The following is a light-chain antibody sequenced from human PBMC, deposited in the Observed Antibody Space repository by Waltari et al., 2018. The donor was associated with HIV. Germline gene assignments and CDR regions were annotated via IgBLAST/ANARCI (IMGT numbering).Light chain of an antibody. Sequence: DIQITQSPSSLFASVGDRVTIPCRASQGISNSLAWYQQKPGTAPKLLLFAASRLASGFPSRFSGSGSGTDYPLTINSLQPEDFATYYCQQYYITPWTFGQGTRVEIK. CDR3: QQYYITPWT. CDR2: AAS. CDR1: QGISNS. V-gene: IGKV1-NL1*01. J-gene: IGKJ1*01.